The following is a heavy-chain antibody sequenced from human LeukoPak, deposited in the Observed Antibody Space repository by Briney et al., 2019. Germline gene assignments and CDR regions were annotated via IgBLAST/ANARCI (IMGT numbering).Heavy chain of an antibody. J-gene: IGHJ4*02. CDR1: GFTFSSYE. Sequence: GGSLRLSCAASGFTFSSYEMHWVRQAPGKGLEWVSYISSSGSTIYYADSVKGRFTISRDNAKNSLYLQMNSLRAEDTAVYYCAREWGPAAMAHTLNWGQGTLVTVSS. CDR3: AREWGPAAMAHTLN. V-gene: IGHV3-48*03. D-gene: IGHD2-2*01. CDR2: ISSSGSTI.